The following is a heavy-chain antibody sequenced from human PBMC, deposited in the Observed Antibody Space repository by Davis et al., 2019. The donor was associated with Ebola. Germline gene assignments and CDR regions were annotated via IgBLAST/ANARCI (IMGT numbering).Heavy chain of an antibody. CDR2: IYYSGST. V-gene: IGHV4-59*12. J-gene: IGHJ6*03. CDR3: ARLGYSSSFMDV. CDR1: GGSISGSY. Sequence: PGGSLRLSCTVSGGSISGSYWSWVRQQPGQGLNWIGNIYYSGSTSYNPSLKSRVTISVDTSKNEYSLKLSSVTAADTAVYYCARLGYSSSFMDVWGTGTTVIVSS. D-gene: IGHD6-19*01.